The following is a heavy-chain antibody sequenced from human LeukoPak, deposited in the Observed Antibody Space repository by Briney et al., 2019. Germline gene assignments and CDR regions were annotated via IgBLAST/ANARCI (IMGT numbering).Heavy chain of an antibody. D-gene: IGHD3-16*02. CDR1: GGTFSSYA. CDR2: IIPIFGTA. Sequence: ASVKVSCKASGGTFSSYAISWVRQAPGQGLEWMGGIIPIFGTANYAQKFQGRVTITADESTITAYMELSSLRSEDTAVYYCARDGLRLGELSLTEMWYWGQGTLVTVSS. J-gene: IGHJ4*02. V-gene: IGHV1-69*13. CDR3: ARDGLRLGELSLTEMWY.